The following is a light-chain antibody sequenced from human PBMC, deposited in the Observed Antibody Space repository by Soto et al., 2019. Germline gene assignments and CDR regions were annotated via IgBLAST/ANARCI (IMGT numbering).Light chain of an antibody. V-gene: IGKV3-15*01. CDR1: QSVGNN. CDR2: GAS. J-gene: IGKJ4*01. CDR3: QQYNNWPLT. Sequence: IVMTQSPATLSVSPGERATLSCRASQSVGNNLAWYQQRPGQAPRLLIYGASTRATGIPARFSGSGSGTEFTLTISSLQSEDFAVYSCQQYNNWPLTFGGGTKVDIK.